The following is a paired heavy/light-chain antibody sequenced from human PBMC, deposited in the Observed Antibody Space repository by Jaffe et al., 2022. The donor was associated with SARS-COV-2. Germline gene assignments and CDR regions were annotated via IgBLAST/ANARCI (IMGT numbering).Heavy chain of an antibody. D-gene: IGHD6-19*01. CDR3: ARHPMAGTIWYFDL. J-gene: IGHJ2*01. V-gene: IGHV3-20*04. Sequence: EVQLVESGGGVVRPGESLRLSCEASGFTFDTFGMSWVRQAPGKGLEWVSGINRYGNAIFYGDPVKGRFTISRDNAKRSLILQMNSLRAEDTAFYYCARHPMAGTIWYFDLWGRGTLVTVSS. CDR2: INRYGNAI. CDR1: GFTFDTFG.
Light chain of an antibody. CDR3: QQYGSSLLT. CDR2: GAS. Sequence: EIVLTQSPGTLSLSPGERATLSCRASQRVSSDYLAWYQQKPGQAPWLLIYGASRRATGIPDRFSGSGSGTDFTLTISRLEPEDFAVYYCQQYGSSLLTFGAGTKIEIK. J-gene: IGKJ4*01. V-gene: IGKV3-20*01. CDR1: QRVSSDY.